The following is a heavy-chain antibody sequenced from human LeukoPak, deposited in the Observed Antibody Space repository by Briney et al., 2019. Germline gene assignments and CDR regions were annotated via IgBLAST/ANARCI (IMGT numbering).Heavy chain of an antibody. J-gene: IGHJ4*02. V-gene: IGHV3-74*01. CDR2: INSDGSST. CDR1: GFTFSSYW. CDR3: ARRAHSSGWYSFDY. Sequence: GGSLRLSCAASGFTFSSYWMHWVRHAPGKGLVWVSRINSDGSSTSYADSVKGRFTISRDNAKNTLYLQMNSLRAEDTAVYYCARRAHSSGWYSFDYWGQGTLVTVSS. D-gene: IGHD6-19*01.